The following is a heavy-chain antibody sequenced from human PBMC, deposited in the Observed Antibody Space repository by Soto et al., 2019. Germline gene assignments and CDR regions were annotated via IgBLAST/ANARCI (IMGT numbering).Heavy chain of an antibody. CDR2: IIPIFGTA. V-gene: IGHV1-69*01. Sequence: QVQLVQSGAEVKKPGSSVKVSCKASGGTFSSYAISWVRQAPGQGLEWMGGIIPIFGTANYAQKFRGRVTITADESTSTAYMELSSLRSEDTAVYYCARDSGGYYGSGSYPPFDYWGQGTLVTVSS. CDR3: ARDSGGYYGSGSYPPFDY. D-gene: IGHD3-10*01. CDR1: GGTFSSYA. J-gene: IGHJ4*02.